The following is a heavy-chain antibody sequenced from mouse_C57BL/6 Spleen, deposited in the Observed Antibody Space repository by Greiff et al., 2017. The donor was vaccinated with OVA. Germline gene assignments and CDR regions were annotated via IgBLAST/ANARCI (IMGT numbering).Heavy chain of an antibody. D-gene: IGHD1-1*01. CDR3: ARCDDYGSSSYYYAMDY. CDR2: IYPGSGNT. V-gene: IGHV1-76*01. CDR1: GYTFTDYY. Sequence: VQRVESGAELVRPGASVKLSCKASGYTFTDYYINWVKQRPGQGLEWIARIYPGSGNTYYNEKFKGKATLTAEKSSSTAYMQLSSLTSEDSAVYFCARCDDYGSSSYYYAMDYWGQGTSVTVSS. J-gene: IGHJ4*01.